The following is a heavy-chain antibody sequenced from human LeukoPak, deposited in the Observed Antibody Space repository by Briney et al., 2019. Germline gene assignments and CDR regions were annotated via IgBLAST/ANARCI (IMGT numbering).Heavy chain of an antibody. CDR3: AVVGPCGGYYLFDY. CDR1: GYTFSRYE. D-gene: IGHD2-21*01. J-gene: IGHJ4*02. CDR2: ISSSGSTI. Sequence: PGGSLRLPCAASGYTFSRYEMNWVRQAPGKGLEWVSYISSSGSTIYYADSVKGRFTISRDNAKNSLYLQMNSLRAEDTAVYYCAVVGPCGGYYLFDYWGQGTLVTVSS. V-gene: IGHV3-48*03.